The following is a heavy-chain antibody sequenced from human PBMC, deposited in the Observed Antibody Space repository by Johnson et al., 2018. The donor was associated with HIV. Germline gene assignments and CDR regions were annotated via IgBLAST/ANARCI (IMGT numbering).Heavy chain of an antibody. CDR2: ISYDGSNK. J-gene: IGHJ3*02. CDR3: ARDRGGTRGAFDI. D-gene: IGHD1-1*01. Sequence: QVQLVESGGGLIQPGGSLRLSCAASGFTVSSNYMSWVRQAPGKGLEWVAVISYDGSNKYYADSVKGRFTISRDNSKNTRYLQMNSLRAEDTAEDYCARDRGGTRGAFDIWGQGTMVTVSS. CDR1: GFTVSSNY. V-gene: IGHV3-30-3*01.